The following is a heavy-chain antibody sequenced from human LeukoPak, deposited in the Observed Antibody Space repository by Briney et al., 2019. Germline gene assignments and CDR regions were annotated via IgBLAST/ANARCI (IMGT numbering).Heavy chain of an antibody. V-gene: IGHV3-11*06. D-gene: IGHD6-19*01. J-gene: IGHJ4*02. Sequence: PGGSLRLSSAASGFTFSDYYMSWIRQAPGKGLEWVSYISSSSSYTNYADSVKGRFTISRDNAKNSLYLQMNSLRAKDTAVYYCARPLRYSSGWETTYDYWGQGTLVTVSS. CDR1: GFTFSDYY. CDR3: ARPLRYSSGWETTYDY. CDR2: ISSSSSYT.